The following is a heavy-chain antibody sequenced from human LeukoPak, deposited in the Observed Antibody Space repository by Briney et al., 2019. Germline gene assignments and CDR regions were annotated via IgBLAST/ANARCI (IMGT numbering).Heavy chain of an antibody. Sequence: GGSLRLSCAASGFSFSVYEIHWVRQAPGRGLEWISDISSSGTTTYYADSVKGRFTISRDNSKNTLYLQMNSLRAEDTAVYYCAMYYYDSSGYYPEYFQHWGQGTLVTVSS. V-gene: IGHV3-48*03. CDR3: AMYYYDSSGYYPEYFQH. D-gene: IGHD3-22*01. CDR2: ISSSGTTT. J-gene: IGHJ1*01. CDR1: GFSFSVYE.